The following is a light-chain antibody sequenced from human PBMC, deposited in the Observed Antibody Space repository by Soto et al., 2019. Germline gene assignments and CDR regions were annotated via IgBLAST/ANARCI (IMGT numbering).Light chain of an antibody. CDR2: QDS. CDR1: KLGDKY. Sequence: SYELTQPPSVSVSPGQTASITGSGDKLGDKYACWYQQKPGQSPVLVIYQDSKRPSGIPERFSGSNSGNTATLTISGTQAMDEADYYCQAWDSSTAVFGRGTQLTVL. CDR3: QAWDSSTAV. V-gene: IGLV3-1*01. J-gene: IGLJ2*01.